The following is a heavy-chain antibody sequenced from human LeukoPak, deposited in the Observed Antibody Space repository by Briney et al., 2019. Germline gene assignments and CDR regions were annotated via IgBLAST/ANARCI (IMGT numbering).Heavy chain of an antibody. D-gene: IGHD6-19*01. V-gene: IGHV4-61*01. Sequence: SETLSLTCTVSGVSVSSGRFSWDWIRQPPGKGLEWIGYMFYSGSTKYNPSLKSRVTISVDTSKNQFSLKVSFVSAADTAFYYAVRHRSRSGLYYFDYWGQGTLVTVSS. J-gene: IGHJ4*02. CDR1: GVSVSSGRFS. CDR3: VRHRSRSGLYYFDY. CDR2: MFYSGST.